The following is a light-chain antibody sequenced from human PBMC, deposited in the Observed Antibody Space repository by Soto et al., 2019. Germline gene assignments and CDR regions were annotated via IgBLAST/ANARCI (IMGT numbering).Light chain of an antibody. CDR3: SSYTSSSTLYV. J-gene: IGLJ1*01. V-gene: IGLV2-14*03. Sequence: QSALTQPASVSGSPGQSITISCTGTSSDVGGYSYVSWYQHHPGKAPKLMIYDVRSRPSGVSNRFSGSKSGNTASLTISGLQAEDEADYYCSSYTSSSTLYVFGTGTKVTVL. CDR2: DVR. CDR1: SSDVGGYSY.